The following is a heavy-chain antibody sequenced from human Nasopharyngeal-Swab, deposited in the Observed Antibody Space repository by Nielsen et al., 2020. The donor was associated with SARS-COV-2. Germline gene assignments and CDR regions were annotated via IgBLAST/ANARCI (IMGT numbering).Heavy chain of an antibody. D-gene: IGHD3-22*01. CDR3: ARDPGSGSFYFDY. V-gene: IGHV6-1*01. CDR2: TYYRSKWYN. J-gene: IGHJ4*02. Sequence: WIRQSPSRGLEWLGRTYYRSKWYNDYAVSVKSRITINPDTSKNQFSLQLNSVTAADTAVYYCARDPGSGSFYFDYWGQGTLVTVSS.